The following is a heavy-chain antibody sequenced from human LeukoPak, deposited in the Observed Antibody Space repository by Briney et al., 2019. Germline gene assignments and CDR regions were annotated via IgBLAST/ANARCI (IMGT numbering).Heavy chain of an antibody. CDR1: AFSLSTYS. J-gene: IGHJ6*03. CDR3: ATAPRGASDYIDV. D-gene: IGHD1-26*01. CDR2: ISVSGTI. V-gene: IGHV3-48*01. Sequence: GGSLRLSCAASAFSLSTYSMNWVRQTPGKGLEWLSHISVSGTIHYADSVKGRFSISRDNGRNSMSLQMSRLRVGDTGVYFCATAPRGASDYIDVWGRGTTVSVSS.